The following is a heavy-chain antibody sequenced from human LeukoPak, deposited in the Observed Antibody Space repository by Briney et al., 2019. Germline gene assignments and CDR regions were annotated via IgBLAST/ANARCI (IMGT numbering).Heavy chain of an antibody. CDR2: IYYSGST. J-gene: IGHJ3*02. CDR3: AGGHFCSGGSCNSDAFDI. CDR1: GGSISSGGYY. D-gene: IGHD2-15*01. V-gene: IGHV4-31*03. Sequence: SETLSLTCTVSGGSISSGGYYWSWIRQHPGKGLEWIGYIYYSGSTYYNPSLKSRVTISVDTSKNQFSLKLSSVTAADTAVYYCAGGHFCSGGSCNSDAFDIWGQGTMVTVSS.